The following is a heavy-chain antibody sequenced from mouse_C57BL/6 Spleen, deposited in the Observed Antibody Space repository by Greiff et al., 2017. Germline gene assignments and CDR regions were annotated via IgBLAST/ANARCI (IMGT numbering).Heavy chain of an antibody. D-gene: IGHD1-1*01. Sequence: LVKPGASVKLSCKASGYTFTEYTIHWVKQRSGQGLEWIGWFYPGSGSIKYNEKFKDKATLTADKSSSTVYMELSRLTSEDSAVYFCARHEETIYYGSSPAWFAYWGQGTLVTVSA. J-gene: IGHJ3*01. V-gene: IGHV1-62-2*01. CDR3: ARHEETIYYGSSPAWFAY. CDR2: FYPGSGSI. CDR1: GYTFTEYT.